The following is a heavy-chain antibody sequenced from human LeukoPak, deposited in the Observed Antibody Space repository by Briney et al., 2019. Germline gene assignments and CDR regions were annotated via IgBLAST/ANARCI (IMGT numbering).Heavy chain of an antibody. CDR2: IIPIFGTA. CDR3: ARVLRDYFDY. CDR1: GGTFSSYA. V-gene: IGHV1-69*01. Sequence: ASVKVSCKASGGTFSSYAISWVRQAPGQGLEWTGGIIPIFGTANYAQKFQGRVTITAGESTSTAYMELSSLRSEDTAVYYCARVLRDYFDYWGQGTLVTVSS. J-gene: IGHJ4*02.